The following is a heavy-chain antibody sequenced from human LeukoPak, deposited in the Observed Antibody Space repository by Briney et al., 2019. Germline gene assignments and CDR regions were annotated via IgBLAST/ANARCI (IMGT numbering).Heavy chain of an antibody. CDR1: GFTFSSYS. V-gene: IGHV3-7*01. J-gene: IGHJ5*02. CDR3: AKDRESGWFDP. CDR2: IKQDGSEK. Sequence: GGSLRLSCAASGFTFSSYSMNWVRQAPGKGLEWVANIKQDGSEKYYVDSVKGRFTISRDNAKNSLYLQMNSLRAEDTAVYYCAKDRESGWFDPWGQGTLVTVSS.